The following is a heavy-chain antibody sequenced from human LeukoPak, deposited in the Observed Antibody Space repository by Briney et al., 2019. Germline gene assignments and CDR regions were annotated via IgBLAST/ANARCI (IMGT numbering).Heavy chain of an antibody. CDR3: ARGLLDSSGYWTNSQHHAFDI. Sequence: PSETLSLTCTVSGGPISSGGYYWSWIRQHPGKGLEWIGYIYYSGSTYYNPSLKSRVTISVDTSKNQFSLKLSSVTAADTAVYYCARGLLDSSGYWTNSQHHAFDIWGQGTMVTVSS. V-gene: IGHV4-31*03. J-gene: IGHJ3*02. CDR2: IYYSGST. D-gene: IGHD3-22*01. CDR1: GGPISSGGYY.